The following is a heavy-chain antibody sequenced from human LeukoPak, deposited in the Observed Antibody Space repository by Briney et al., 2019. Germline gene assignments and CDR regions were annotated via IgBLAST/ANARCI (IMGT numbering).Heavy chain of an antibody. CDR1: GGSFSDYY. CDR3: ARGGGITIFGVVITSAMDY. V-gene: IGHV4-34*01. CDR2: IIHSGSI. Sequence: SETLSLTCTVYGGSFSDYYWGWIRQPPGKGLEWIGEIIHSGSINYNPSLKSRVTISLDTSKNQFSLQLSSVTAADTAVYYCARGGGITIFGVVITSAMDYWGQGTLVTVSS. J-gene: IGHJ4*02. D-gene: IGHD3-3*01.